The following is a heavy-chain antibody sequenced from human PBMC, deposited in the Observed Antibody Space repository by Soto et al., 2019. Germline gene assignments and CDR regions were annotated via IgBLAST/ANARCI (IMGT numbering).Heavy chain of an antibody. D-gene: IGHD5-18*01. CDR3: AREGYNFGPFDY. J-gene: IGHJ4*02. Sequence: SETLSRTCTVSGGSLSSYYWSWIRRPPGMGLEWIASISYSGTTNYNSSLKSRVTISIDTSKNQFSLKFNSVTAADTAVYYCAREGYNFGPFDYWGQGALVTVSS. V-gene: IGHV4-59*01. CDR2: ISYSGTT. CDR1: GGSLSSYY.